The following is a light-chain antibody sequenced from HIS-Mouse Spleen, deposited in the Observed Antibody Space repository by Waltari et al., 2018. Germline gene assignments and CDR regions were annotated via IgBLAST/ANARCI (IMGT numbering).Light chain of an antibody. CDR2: EGS. CDR3: CSYAGSSTFEV. CDR1: SSDVGSYNL. Sequence: QSALTQPASVSGSPGQSITISCTGTSSDVGSYNLVSWYQQHPGKAPKLSIYEGSKRPSGVSNRFSGSKSGNTASLTISGLQAEDEADYYCCSYAGSSTFEVFGGGTKLTVL. J-gene: IGLJ2*01. V-gene: IGLV2-23*03.